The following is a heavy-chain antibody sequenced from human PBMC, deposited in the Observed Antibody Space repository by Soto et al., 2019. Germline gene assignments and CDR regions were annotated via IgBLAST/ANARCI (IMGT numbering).Heavy chain of an antibody. CDR1: GFTFSDYY. CDR2: ISSTTGYT. D-gene: IGHD2-15*01. V-gene: IGHV3-11*05. CDR3: ATVDMVNYGHFDY. Sequence: QVQLVESGGGLVKPGGSLRLSCAASGFTFSDYYMSWIRQAPGKGLEWVSYISSTTGYTNYADSVKGRFTISRDNAKNSLYLQMNSLRAEDTAVYYCATVDMVNYGHFDYWGQGTLVTVSS. J-gene: IGHJ4*02.